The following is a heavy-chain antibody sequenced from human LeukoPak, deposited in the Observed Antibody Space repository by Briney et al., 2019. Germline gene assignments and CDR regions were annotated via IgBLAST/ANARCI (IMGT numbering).Heavy chain of an antibody. V-gene: IGHV5-51*01. D-gene: IGHD2-21*01. CDR2: IYPSDSDT. CDR3: ASGGAYCGGDCFPFDI. Sequence: GESLKISCKGSGYSFTSYWIGWVRQMPGKGLEWMGIIYPSDSDTRYSPSFQGQVTISADKSISTAYLQWSSLKASDTAMYYCASGGAYCGGDCFPFDIWGQGTMVTVSS. J-gene: IGHJ3*02. CDR1: GYSFTSYW.